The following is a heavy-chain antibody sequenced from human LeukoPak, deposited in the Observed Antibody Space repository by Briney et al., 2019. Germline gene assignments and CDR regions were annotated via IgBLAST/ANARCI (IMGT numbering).Heavy chain of an antibody. CDR2: INHSGST. Sequence: SETLSLTCAVYGGSFSGYYWSWIRQPPGKGLEWIGEINHSGSTNYNPSLKSRVTISVDTSKNQFSLKLSSATAADTAVYYCAYLGGDSSGYYTFDYWGQGTLVTVSS. D-gene: IGHD3-22*01. J-gene: IGHJ4*02. V-gene: IGHV4-34*01. CDR1: GGSFSGYY. CDR3: AYLGGDSSGYYTFDY.